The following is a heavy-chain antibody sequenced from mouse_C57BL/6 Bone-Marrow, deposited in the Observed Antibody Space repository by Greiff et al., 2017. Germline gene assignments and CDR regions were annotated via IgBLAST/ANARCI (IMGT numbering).Heavy chain of an antibody. Sequence: VQLQQSGAELVRPGPSVKMSCKASGYTFTNYWIGWAKQRPGHGLEWIGDIYPGGGNTNYHDNFKGKTTLTADKSTSTAYMQISSLTAEDSAMYYCARSSYYGSPVAYWGQGTLVTVSA. CDR2: IYPGGGNT. CDR3: ARSSYYGSPVAY. J-gene: IGHJ3*01. CDR1: GYTFTNYW. V-gene: IGHV1-63*01. D-gene: IGHD1-1*02.